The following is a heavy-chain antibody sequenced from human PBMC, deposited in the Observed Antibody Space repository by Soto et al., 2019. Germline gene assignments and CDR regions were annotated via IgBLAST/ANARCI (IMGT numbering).Heavy chain of an antibody. V-gene: IGHV1-69*06. CDR1: GGTFSSYA. J-gene: IGHJ3*02. CDR3: ARSEYIVVVGAETDAFDI. Sequence: QVQLVQSGAEVKKPGSSVKVSCKASGGTFSSYAISWVRQAPGQGLEWMGGSMPIFGTANYAQKFQGRVTSTADKATRTAYMELSSRRSEDTAVYYCARSEYIVVVGAETDAFDIWGQGTMVTVSS. CDR2: SMPIFGTA. D-gene: IGHD2-15*01.